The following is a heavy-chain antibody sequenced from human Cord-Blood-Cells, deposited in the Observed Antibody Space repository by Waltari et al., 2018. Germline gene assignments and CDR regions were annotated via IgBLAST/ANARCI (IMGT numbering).Heavy chain of an antibody. D-gene: IGHD2-21*01. Sequence: QVQLVQSGAEVKKPGSSVKVSCKASGGTFSSYAISWVRQAPGQGLEWMGGIIPIFGTANYAQKFQGRVTITADKSTSTAYMELSSLRSEDTAVYYCARGVIAIPRLYYYYYGMDVWGQGTTVTVSS. CDR2: IIPIFGTA. J-gene: IGHJ6*02. V-gene: IGHV1-69*06. CDR1: GGTFSSYA. CDR3: ARGVIAIPRLYYYYYGMDV.